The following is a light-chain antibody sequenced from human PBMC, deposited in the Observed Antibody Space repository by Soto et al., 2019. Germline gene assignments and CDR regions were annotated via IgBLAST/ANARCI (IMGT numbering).Light chain of an antibody. CDR2: GAS. Sequence: EIVLTQSPGTLSLSPGERATLSCRASQSVSSSYLAWYQQKPGQAPRLLIYGASSRATGIPDRFSGSGSGTDFTLTISRLETEDFAVYYCQQYGSSPRYTFGPGTKLEIK. J-gene: IGKJ2*01. V-gene: IGKV3-20*01. CDR1: QSVSSSY. CDR3: QQYGSSPRYT.